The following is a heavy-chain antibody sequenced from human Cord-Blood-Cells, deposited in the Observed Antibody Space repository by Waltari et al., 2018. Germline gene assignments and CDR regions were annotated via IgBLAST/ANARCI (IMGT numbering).Heavy chain of an antibody. CDR3: ARDYTYYDFWSGYY. D-gene: IGHD3-3*01. Sequence: QVQLVESGGGVVQPGRPLRPPCAASGFTFISFATNWFLQAPGKGLEWVAVISYDGSNKYYADSVKGRFTISRDNSKNTLYLQMNSLRAEDTAVYYCARDYTYYDFWSGYYWGQGTLVTVSS. CDR2: ISYDGSNK. CDR1: GFTFISFA. J-gene: IGHJ4*02. V-gene: IGHV3-30-3*01.